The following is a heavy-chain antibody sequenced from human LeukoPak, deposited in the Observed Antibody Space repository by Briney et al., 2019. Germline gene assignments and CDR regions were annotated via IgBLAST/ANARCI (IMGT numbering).Heavy chain of an antibody. V-gene: IGHV4-34*01. CDR2: INHSGST. Sequence: SETLSLTCPVYGGSFSGYYWSWIRQPPGKGLEWIGEINHSGSTNYNPSLKSRVTISVDTSKNQFSLKLSSVAAADTAVYYCARIEAGRYDFWSGYSLDYWGQGTLVTVSS. CDR1: GGSFSGYY. D-gene: IGHD3-3*01. J-gene: IGHJ4*02. CDR3: ARIEAGRYDFWSGYSLDY.